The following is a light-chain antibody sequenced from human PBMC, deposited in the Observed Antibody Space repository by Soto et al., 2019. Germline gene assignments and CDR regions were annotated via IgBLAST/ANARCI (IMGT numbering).Light chain of an antibody. CDR3: QQRSNGQRT. J-gene: IGKJ1*01. V-gene: IGKV3-11*01. CDR1: QSVSSY. CDR2: DAS. Sequence: EIVLTQSPATLSLSPGERATLACRASQSVSSYLAWFQQKPGQAPRLLIYDASNRATAIPARFSGSGSGTDFTLTISSLEPEDFAVYYCQQRSNGQRTFGQGTKVEIK.